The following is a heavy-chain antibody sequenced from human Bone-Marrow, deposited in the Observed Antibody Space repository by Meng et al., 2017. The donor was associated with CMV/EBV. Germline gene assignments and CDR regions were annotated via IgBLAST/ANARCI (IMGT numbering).Heavy chain of an antibody. V-gene: IGHV3-30*04. D-gene: IGHD5-18*01. CDR2: ISYDGSNK. CDR1: GFTFSSYA. J-gene: IGHJ4*02. CDR3: ARRIQPYYFDY. Sequence: GESLKISCAASGFTFSSYAMHWVRQAPGKGLEWVAVISYDGSNKYYADSVKGRFTISRDNSKNTLYLQMNSLRAEDTAVYYCARRIQPYYFDYWVQGTLVTVSS.